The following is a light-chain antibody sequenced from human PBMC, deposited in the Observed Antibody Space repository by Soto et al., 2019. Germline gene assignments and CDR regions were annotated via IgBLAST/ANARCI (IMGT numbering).Light chain of an antibody. CDR1: PSISDL. CDR2: KAS. CDR3: EQYNGYWT. Sequence: DIQMTQSPSTLSASVGDRVTITCRASPSISDLLAWYPKKPGKAPKILIYKASSLKSGAPSRFSGSGSGTEYTLTISSLQPDDFASYYCEQYNGYWTFGQGTKVEIK. J-gene: IGKJ1*01. V-gene: IGKV1-5*03.